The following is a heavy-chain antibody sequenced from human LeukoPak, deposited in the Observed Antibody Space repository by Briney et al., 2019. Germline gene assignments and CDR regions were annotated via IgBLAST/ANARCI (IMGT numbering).Heavy chain of an antibody. V-gene: IGHV3-30*04. Sequence: GGSLRLSCAASGFTFSSYAMHWVRQAPGKGREGVAVISYDGSNKYYADSVKDRFTISRDNSKNTLYLQTNSLRAEDTAVYYCARHDSTGYYADYWGQGTLVTVSS. CDR1: GFTFSSYA. CDR2: ISYDGSNK. CDR3: ARHDSTGYYADY. J-gene: IGHJ4*02. D-gene: IGHD3-22*01.